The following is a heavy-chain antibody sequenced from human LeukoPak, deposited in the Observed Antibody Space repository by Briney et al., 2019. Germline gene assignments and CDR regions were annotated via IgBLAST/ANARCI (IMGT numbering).Heavy chain of an antibody. D-gene: IGHD5-18*01. CDR1: GGSFSGYY. V-gene: IGHV4-34*01. CDR2: INHSGST. J-gene: IGHJ4*02. CDR3: ARLDTAMVRRTNFDY. Sequence: SETLSLTCAVYGGSFSGYYWSWIRQPPGKGLEWIGEINHSGSTNYNLSLKSRVTISVDTSKNQFSLKLSSVTAADTAVYYCARLDTAMVRRTNFDYWGQGTLVTVSS.